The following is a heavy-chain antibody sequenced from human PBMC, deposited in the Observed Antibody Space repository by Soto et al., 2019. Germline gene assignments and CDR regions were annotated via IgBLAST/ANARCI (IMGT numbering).Heavy chain of an antibody. J-gene: IGHJ5*02. CDR1: GGSISSGGYY. CDR2: IYYSGST. V-gene: IGHV4-31*03. Sequence: QVQLQESGPGLVKPSQTLSLTCTVSGGSISSGGYYWSWIRQHPGKGLEWIGYIYYSGSTYYNPSLKSRVTISVDTSKNQFSLKLSSVTAADTAVYYCARGGESSSWKPNWFDPWGHGTLVTVSS. CDR3: ARGGESSSWKPNWFDP. D-gene: IGHD6-13*01.